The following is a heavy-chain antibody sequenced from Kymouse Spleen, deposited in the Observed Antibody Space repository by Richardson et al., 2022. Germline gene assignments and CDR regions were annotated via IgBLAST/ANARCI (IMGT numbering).Heavy chain of an antibody. V-gene: IGHV4-34*01. CDR2: INHSGST. CDR3: ARLYYGSGSLFDY. CDR1: GGSFSGYY. J-gene: IGHJ4*02. Sequence: QVQLQQWGAGLLKPSETLSLTCAVYGGSFSGYYWSWIRQPPGKGLEWIGEINHSGSTNYNPSLKSRVTISVDTSKNQFSLKLSSVTAADTAVYYCARLYYGSGSLFDYWGQGTLVTVSS. D-gene: IGHD3-10*01.